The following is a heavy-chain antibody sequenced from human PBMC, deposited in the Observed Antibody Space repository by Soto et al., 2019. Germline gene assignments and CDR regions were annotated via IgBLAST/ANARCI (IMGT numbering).Heavy chain of an antibody. J-gene: IGHJ4*02. CDR2: ISAYNGNT. CDR1: VYTFPGNV. Sequence: APGKASSKAPVYTFPGNVITWVGQAPGQGLEWMGWISAYNGNTNYAQKLQGRVTMTTDTSTSTAYMELRSLRSDDTAVYYCARDREGYCTNGVCAGIDYWGQGTLVTVSS. CDR3: ARDREGYCTNGVCAGIDY. D-gene: IGHD2-8*01. V-gene: IGHV1-18*01.